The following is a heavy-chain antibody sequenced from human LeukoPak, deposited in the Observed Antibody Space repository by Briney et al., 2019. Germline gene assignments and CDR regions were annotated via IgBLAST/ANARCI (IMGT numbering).Heavy chain of an antibody. V-gene: IGHV4-39*01. D-gene: IGHD6-19*01. CDR2: IYYSGST. CDR3: ARPYSSGEGFDY. Sequence: PSETLSLTCTVSGGSIRSSSYYWGWIRQAPGKGLESIGSIYYSGSTYYNPSLKRRVTISVDTSKNQFSLKLSSVTAADKAVYYCARPYSSGEGFDYWGQGTLVTVSS. J-gene: IGHJ4*02. CDR1: GGSIRSSSYY.